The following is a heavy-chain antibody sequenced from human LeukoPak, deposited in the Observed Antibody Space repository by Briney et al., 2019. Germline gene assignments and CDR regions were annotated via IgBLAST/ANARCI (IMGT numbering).Heavy chain of an antibody. J-gene: IGHJ4*02. V-gene: IGHV3-30*18. CDR2: ISYDGSNK. Sequence: QPGGSLRLSCAASGITFSSYGMHWVRQAPGKGLEWVTVISYDGSNKYYADSVKGRFTISRDNSKNTLYLQMNSLRAEDTAVYYCAKSGYYGSGSEPFDYWGQGTLVTVSS. CDR3: AKSGYYGSGSEPFDY. D-gene: IGHD3-10*01. CDR1: GITFSSYG.